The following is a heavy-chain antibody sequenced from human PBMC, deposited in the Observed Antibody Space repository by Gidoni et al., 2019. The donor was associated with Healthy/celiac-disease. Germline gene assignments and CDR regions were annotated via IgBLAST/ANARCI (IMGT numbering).Heavy chain of an antibody. CDR1: GGSISSYY. CDR2: IYYSGST. V-gene: IGHV4-59*01. Sequence: QVQLQESGPGLVKPSETLSLTCTVSGGSISSYYWRWIRQPPGKGLEWIGYIYYSGSTNDNPSLKSRVTISVDTSKNQFSLKLSSVTAADTAVYYCARAARTYYDILTGYYSDYYYGMDVWGQGTTVTVSS. J-gene: IGHJ6*02. CDR3: ARAARTYYDILTGYYSDYYYGMDV. D-gene: IGHD3-9*01.